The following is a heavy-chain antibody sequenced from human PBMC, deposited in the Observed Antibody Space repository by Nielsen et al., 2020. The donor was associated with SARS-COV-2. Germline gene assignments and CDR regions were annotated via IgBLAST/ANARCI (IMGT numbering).Heavy chain of an antibody. J-gene: IGHJ2*01. CDR1: GYSFTSYW. CDR3: ARGNHYWYFDL. CDR2: MYPVDSDT. V-gene: IGHV5-51*01. D-gene: IGHD3-10*01. Sequence: GESLKISCKGSGYSFTSYWIGWVRQMPGKGLEWMGVMYPVDSDTRYSPSFQGQVTMSADKSITTAYLQWSSLKASDTAMYYCARGNHYWYFDLWGRGTQVTVSS.